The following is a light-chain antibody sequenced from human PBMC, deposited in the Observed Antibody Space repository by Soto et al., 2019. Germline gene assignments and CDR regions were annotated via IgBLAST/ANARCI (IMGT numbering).Light chain of an antibody. V-gene: IGKV1-27*01. Sequence: DIQMTQSPSSLSASAGDRVTITCRASQGISNYLAWYQQKPGKVPKLLLYAASTLQSGVPSRFSVSGSGTDFTLTIISLQTEDVATYYCQKYNSAPWTFGQGTKVEIK. J-gene: IGKJ1*01. CDR2: AAS. CDR3: QKYNSAPWT. CDR1: QGISNY.